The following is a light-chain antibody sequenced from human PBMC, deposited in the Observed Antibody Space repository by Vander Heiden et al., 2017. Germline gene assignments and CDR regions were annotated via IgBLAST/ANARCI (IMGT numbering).Light chain of an antibody. V-gene: IGKV3-15*01. CDR1: QSVSSN. CDR2: GAS. CDR3: QQYNNGPPWT. Sequence: EIVMTQSPATLSVSPGDRATLSCRASQSVSSNLAWYQQKPGQPPRLLIYGASTRTTGIPARFSGSGSGTEFTLTISSLQSEDFAVYYCQQYNNGPPWTFGQGTKVEIK. J-gene: IGKJ1*01.